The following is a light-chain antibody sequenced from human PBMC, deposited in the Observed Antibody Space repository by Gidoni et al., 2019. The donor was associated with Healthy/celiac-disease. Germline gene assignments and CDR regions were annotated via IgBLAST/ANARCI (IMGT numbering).Light chain of an antibody. CDR1: AFPKKY. CDR3: YSTDSSGNHRV. V-gene: IGLV3-10*01. CDR2: EDS. J-gene: IGLJ3*02. Sequence: PGQTARITCSGDAFPKKYAYWYQQKSGQAPVLVIYEDSKRPSGIPERFSGASSGTMATLTISGAQVEDEADYYCYSTDSSGNHRVFGGGTKLTVL.